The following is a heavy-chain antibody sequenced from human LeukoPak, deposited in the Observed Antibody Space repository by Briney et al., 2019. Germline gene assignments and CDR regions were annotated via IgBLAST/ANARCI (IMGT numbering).Heavy chain of an antibody. CDR1: GGSFGGYY. CDR2: INHSGST. D-gene: IGHD2-15*01. V-gene: IGHV4-34*01. CDR3: ARASILGYCSGVSCRYYFDY. Sequence: SETLSLTCAVYGGSFGGYYWSWIRQPPGKGLEWIGEINHSGSTNYNPSLKSRVTISVDTSKNQFSLKLSSVTAADTAVYYCARASILGYCSGVSCRYYFDYWGQGTLVTVSS. J-gene: IGHJ4*02.